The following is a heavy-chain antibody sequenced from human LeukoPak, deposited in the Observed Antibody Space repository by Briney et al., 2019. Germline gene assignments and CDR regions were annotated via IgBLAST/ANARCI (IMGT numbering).Heavy chain of an antibody. CDR1: GASNGADY. CDR2: IYYSGST. J-gene: IGHJ4*02. Sequence: SETLSLTCAVSGASNGADYWIWIRQPPGKGLEWIGYIYYSGSTNYNPSLKSRVTISVDTSKNQFSLRLSSVTAADTAMYYCARRVPTGFVDSWGQGTLVTVSS. CDR3: ARRVPTGFVDS. D-gene: IGHD2-8*02. V-gene: IGHV4-59*08.